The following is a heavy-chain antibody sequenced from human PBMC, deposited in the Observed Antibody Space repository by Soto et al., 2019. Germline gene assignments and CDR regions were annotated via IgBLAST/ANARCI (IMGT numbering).Heavy chain of an antibody. D-gene: IGHD2-21*02. Sequence: ASVKVSCKASGYTFTSYAMHRVRQAPGQRLEWMGWINAGNGNTKYSQKFQGRVTITRDTSASTAYMELSSLRSEDTAVYYCARDGTAYCGGDCYSPLVYYGMDVWGQGTTVTVSS. V-gene: IGHV1-3*01. CDR2: INAGNGNT. CDR3: ARDGTAYCGGDCYSPLVYYGMDV. CDR1: GYTFTSYA. J-gene: IGHJ6*02.